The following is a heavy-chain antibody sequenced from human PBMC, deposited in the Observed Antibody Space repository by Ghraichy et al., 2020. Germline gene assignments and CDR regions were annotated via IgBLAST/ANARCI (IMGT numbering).Heavy chain of an antibody. D-gene: IGHD2-2*01. CDR2: IYYSGST. CDR1: GGSISSSSYY. V-gene: IGHV4-39*01. CDR3: ARHVAGRYCSSTSCGWFDP. J-gene: IGHJ5*02. Sequence: TLSLTCTVSGGSISSSSYYWGWIRQPPGKGLEWIGSIYYSGSTYYNPSLKSRVTISVDTSKNQFSLKLSSVTAADTAVYYCARHVAGRYCSSTSCGWFDPWGQGTLVTVSS.